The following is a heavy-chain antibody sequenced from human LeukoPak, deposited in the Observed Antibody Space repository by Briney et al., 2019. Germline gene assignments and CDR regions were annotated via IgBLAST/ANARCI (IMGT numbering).Heavy chain of an antibody. J-gene: IGHJ4*02. V-gene: IGHV3-21*01. D-gene: IGHD2-2*01. CDR2: ISSSSSYI. Sequence: GGSLRLSCAASGFTFSSYSMNWVRQAPGKGLEWDSSISSSSSYIYYADSVKGRFTISRDNAKNSLYLQMNSLRAEDTAVYYCARGDCSSTSCYADDYWGQGTLVTVSS. CDR3: ARGDCSSTSCYADDY. CDR1: GFTFSSYS.